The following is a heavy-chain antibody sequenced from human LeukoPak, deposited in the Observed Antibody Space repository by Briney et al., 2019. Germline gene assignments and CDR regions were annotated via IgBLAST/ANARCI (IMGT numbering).Heavy chain of an antibody. J-gene: IGHJ4*02. V-gene: IGHV4-31*03. CDR1: GDSISTGGYY. Sequence: SETLSLTCTVSGDSISTGGYYWNWIRQLPGKGLEWIGCIYHSGNTYYNPSLQSRVTISVDTSRNMFSLRLTSVTAADTALYYCARLKKAEGSLLDFWGQGSLVTVSS. CDR3: ARLKKAEGSLLDF. CDR2: IYHSGNT.